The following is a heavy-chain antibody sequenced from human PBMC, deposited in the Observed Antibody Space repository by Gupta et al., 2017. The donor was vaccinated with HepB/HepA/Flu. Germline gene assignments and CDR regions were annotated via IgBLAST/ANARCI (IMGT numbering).Heavy chain of an antibody. J-gene: IGHJ4*02. CDR3: ARARYSSGWYGDFDY. CDR2: IYHSGST. CDR1: GGSISSSNW. D-gene: IGHD6-19*01. Sequence: QVQLQESGPGLVKPSGTLSLTCAVSGGSISSSNWWSWVRRPPGKGLEWIGEIYHSGSTNYNPSLKSRITMSVDKSKNQFSLKLNSVTAADTAVYYCARARYSSGWYGDFDYWGQGTLVTVSS. V-gene: IGHV4-4*02.